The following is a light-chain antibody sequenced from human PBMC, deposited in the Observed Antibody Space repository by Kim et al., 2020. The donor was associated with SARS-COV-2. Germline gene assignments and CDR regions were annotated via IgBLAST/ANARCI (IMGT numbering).Light chain of an antibody. V-gene: IGLV1-44*01. CDR2: SNN. CDR1: SSKIGSNT. CDR3: AAWDDSLNGPNYV. Sequence: ELTQPPSASGTPGQRVTISCSGSSSKIGSNTVNWYQQLPGTAPKLLIYSNNQRPSGVPDRFSGSKSGTSASLAISGLQSEDEADYYCAAWDDSLNGPNYVFGTGTKVTVL. J-gene: IGLJ1*01.